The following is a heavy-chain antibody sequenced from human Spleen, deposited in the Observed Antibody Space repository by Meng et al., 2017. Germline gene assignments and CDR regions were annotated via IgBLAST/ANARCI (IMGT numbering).Heavy chain of an antibody. J-gene: IGHJ6*02. D-gene: IGHD4-11*01. CDR3: AKASQSKNNYNGMDV. V-gene: IGHV3-43D*03. Sequence: GGSLRLSCVTSGFTFSSYWMHWVRQVPGKGLEWVSVISWNGVSTYYADSVKGRFTISRDNSKNSLYLQMYSLRAADSALYYCAKASQSKNNYNGMDVWGQGTTVTVSS. CDR2: ISWNGVST. CDR1: GFTFSSYW.